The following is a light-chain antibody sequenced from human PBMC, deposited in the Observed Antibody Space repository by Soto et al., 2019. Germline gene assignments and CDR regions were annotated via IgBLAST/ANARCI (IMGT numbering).Light chain of an antibody. CDR3: AAWDDSLNGPV. V-gene: IGLV1-44*01. J-gene: IGLJ1*01. CDR2: GNN. Sequence: QSVLTQPPSASGTPGQRVTISCSGSSSNIGGNTVNWYQQLPGTAPKLLIYGNNQRPSGVPDRLSGSKSATSASLAISGLQSADEGDYYCAAWDDSLNGPVFGTGTKLTVL. CDR1: SSNIGGNT.